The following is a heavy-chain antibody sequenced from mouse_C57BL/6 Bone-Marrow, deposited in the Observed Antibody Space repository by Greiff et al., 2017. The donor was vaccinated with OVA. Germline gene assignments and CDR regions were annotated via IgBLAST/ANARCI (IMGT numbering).Heavy chain of an antibody. CDR1: GYSITSCYY. V-gene: IGHV3-6*01. Sequence: DVQLVESGPGLVKPSQSLSLTCSVTGYSITSCYYWNWIRQFPGNKLEWMGYISYDGSNNYNPSLKNRISITRDTSKNQFFLKLNSVTTEDTATYYCASRDYDGVAYWGQGTLVTVSA. J-gene: IGHJ3*01. CDR3: ASRDYDGVAY. D-gene: IGHD2-4*01. CDR2: ISYDGSN.